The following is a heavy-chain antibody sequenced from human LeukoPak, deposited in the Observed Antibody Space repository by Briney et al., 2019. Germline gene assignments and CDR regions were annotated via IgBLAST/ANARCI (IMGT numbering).Heavy chain of an antibody. V-gene: IGHV1-46*01. CDR3: ARVRTGGSYNPLHAFDI. CDR2: INPSGGST. D-gene: IGHD1-26*01. J-gene: IGHJ3*02. Sequence: GASVKVSCKASGYTFTSYYMHWVRQAPGQGLEWMGIINPSGGSTSYAQKFQGRVTMTRDMSTSTVYMELSSLRSEDTAVYYCARVRTGGSYNPLHAFDIWGQGTMVTVSS. CDR1: GYTFTSYY.